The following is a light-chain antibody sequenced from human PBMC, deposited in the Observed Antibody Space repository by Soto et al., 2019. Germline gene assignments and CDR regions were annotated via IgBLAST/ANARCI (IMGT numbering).Light chain of an antibody. J-gene: IGKJ1*01. CDR2: AAS. CDR3: QQGSSFPWT. Sequence: DIQMTQSPSAMSASVGDRVTITCRASQDISDFLAWFQQKPGEVPKRLIYAASSLQSGVPSRFSGSGSGTDFTFTISSLQPEDFATYYCQQGSSFPWTFGQGTKVEIK. CDR1: QDISDF. V-gene: IGKV1-17*03.